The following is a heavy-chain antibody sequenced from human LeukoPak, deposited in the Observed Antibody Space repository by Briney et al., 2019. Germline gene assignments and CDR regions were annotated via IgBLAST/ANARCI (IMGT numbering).Heavy chain of an antibody. CDR2: ISAYNGNT. J-gene: IGHJ4*02. CDR1: GCTFTSYG. V-gene: IGHV1-18*01. CDR3: ARDMLRRGYSYGLDY. D-gene: IGHD5-18*01. Sequence: GASVKVSCKASGCTFTSYGISWVRQAPGQGLEWMGWISAYNGNTNYAQKLQGRVTMTTDTSTSTAYMELRSLRSDDTAVYYCARDMLRRGYSYGLDYWGQGTLVTVSS.